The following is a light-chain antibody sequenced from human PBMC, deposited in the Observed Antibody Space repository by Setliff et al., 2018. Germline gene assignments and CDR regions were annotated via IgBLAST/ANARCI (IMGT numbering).Light chain of an antibody. J-gene: IGLJ1*01. CDR3: QAWDSSTYV. CDR2: QDS. CDR1: KLGDKY. Sequence: VLTQPPSVSVSPGQTASITCSGDKLGDKYACWYQQKPGQSPVLVICQDSKRPSGIPERFSGSNSGNTATLTISGTQAMDEADYYCQAWDSSTYVFGTGTKVTVL. V-gene: IGLV3-1*01.